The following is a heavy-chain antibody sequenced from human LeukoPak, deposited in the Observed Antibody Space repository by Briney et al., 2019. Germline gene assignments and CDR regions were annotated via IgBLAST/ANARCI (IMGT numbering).Heavy chain of an antibody. J-gene: IGHJ4*02. CDR2: VKYDGSTT. D-gene: IGHD3-9*01. CDR3: ARDLDWLLFDY. CDR1: GFTFSAYW. Sequence: PGGSLRLSCAASGFTFSAYWMHWVRQAPGKGLVWVSRVKYDGSTTTYADSVKGRFTISRDNAKIILYLQMNSLRVEDTALYYCARDLDWLLFDYWGQGTLVTVSS. V-gene: IGHV3-74*01.